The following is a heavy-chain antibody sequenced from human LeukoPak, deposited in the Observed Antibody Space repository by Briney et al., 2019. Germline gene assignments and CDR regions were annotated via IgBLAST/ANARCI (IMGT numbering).Heavy chain of an antibody. CDR3: AKSSYGQQLGTFDC. CDR1: GYTFTGYY. D-gene: IGHD6-13*01. Sequence: ASVKVSCKASGYTFTGYYMHWVRQAPGQGLEWMGRINPNSGGTNYAQKFQGRVTMTRDTSISTAYMELSRLRSDDTAVYYCAKSSYGQQLGTFDCWGQGTLVTVSS. CDR2: INPNSGGT. J-gene: IGHJ4*02. V-gene: IGHV1-2*06.